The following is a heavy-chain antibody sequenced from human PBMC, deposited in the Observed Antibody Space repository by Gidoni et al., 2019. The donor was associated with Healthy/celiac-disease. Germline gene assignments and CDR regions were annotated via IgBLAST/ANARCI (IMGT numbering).Heavy chain of an antibody. CDR2: ISYDGSNK. D-gene: IGHD3-10*01. CDR3: ARFSGIPDIPYGMDV. Sequence: QVQLVESGGGVVQPGRSLRLSCAASGFTFSNYAMHWVRQAPGKGLEWVAVISYDGSNKYYADSVKGRFTISRDNSKNTMYLQINSLRAEDTAVHYCARFSGIPDIPYGMDVWGQGTTVTVSS. V-gene: IGHV3-30-3*01. J-gene: IGHJ6*02. CDR1: GFTFSNYA.